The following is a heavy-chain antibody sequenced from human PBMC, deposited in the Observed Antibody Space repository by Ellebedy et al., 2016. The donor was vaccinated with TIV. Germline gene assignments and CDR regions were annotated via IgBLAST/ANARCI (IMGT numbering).Heavy chain of an antibody. CDR2: IGAYNGNT. D-gene: IGHD3-10*01. CDR3: ARGLWFGELDV. CDR1: GYSLTSNG. Sequence: AASVKVSCKASGYSLTSNGISRVRQAAGQGHEWMGWIGAYNGNTNYAQKFQGRVTMTTDTSTSTVYMDLRSLRSNDTAVYYCARGLWFGELDVWGQGTTVTVSS. V-gene: IGHV1-18*01. J-gene: IGHJ6*02.